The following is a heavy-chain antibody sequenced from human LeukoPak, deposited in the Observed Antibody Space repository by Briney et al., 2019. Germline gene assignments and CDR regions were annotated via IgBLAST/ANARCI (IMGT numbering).Heavy chain of an antibody. CDR1: GYILTELS. Sequence: ASVKVSCKVSGYILTELSMHRVRQAPGKGLEWMGGFDPEDDERIYAQKFQGRVTMTEDTSTDTAYMELSSLRSVDTAVYYCATETTAGTLDYWGQGTLVTVSS. J-gene: IGHJ4*02. CDR2: FDPEDDER. CDR3: ATETTAGTLDY. D-gene: IGHD6-13*01. V-gene: IGHV1-24*01.